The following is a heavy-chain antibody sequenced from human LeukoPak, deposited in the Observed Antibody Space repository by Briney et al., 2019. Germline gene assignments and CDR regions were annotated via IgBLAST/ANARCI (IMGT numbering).Heavy chain of an antibody. J-gene: IGHJ3*02. V-gene: IGHV3-33*06. Sequence: GRSLRLSCAGSGFTFSKYCMHWVRQAPGKVLEWVAVIWNDGSHENYADSVKGRFTISRDNSENTLYLQMSSLRAEDTAMYFCAKRDAKISGSDSFDIWGQGTMVTVSS. CDR1: GFTFSKYC. CDR2: IWNDGSHE. CDR3: AKRDAKISGSDSFDI. D-gene: IGHD3-10*01.